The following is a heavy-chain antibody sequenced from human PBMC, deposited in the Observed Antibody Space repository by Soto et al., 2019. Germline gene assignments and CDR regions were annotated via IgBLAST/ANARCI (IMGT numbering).Heavy chain of an antibody. J-gene: IGHJ1*01. V-gene: IGHV3-23*01. D-gene: IGHD2-2*01. Sequence: WGSLRLSCAASGFTFSSYAMSWVRQAPGKGLEWVSGISESGGSTYYADSVKGRFTISRENSKNTLFLQMNSLRAEDTAVYYCANRACSSPRCSYVYYLDHWGLGTLVTVSS. CDR1: GFTFSSYA. CDR2: ISESGGST. CDR3: ANRACSSPRCSYVYYLDH.